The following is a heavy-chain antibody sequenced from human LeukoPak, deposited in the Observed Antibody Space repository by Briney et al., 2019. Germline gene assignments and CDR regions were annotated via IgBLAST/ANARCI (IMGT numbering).Heavy chain of an antibody. J-gene: IGHJ2*01. Sequence: ASVKVSCKASGYTFTRYGISWVRQAPGQGLEWMGWISAYNGNTNYAQKLQGRVTMTTDTSTSTAYMELRSLRSDDTAVYYCARRGYDSSGYVYFDLWGRGNLVTVSS. V-gene: IGHV1-18*01. CDR1: GYTFTRYG. CDR2: ISAYNGNT. D-gene: IGHD3-22*01. CDR3: ARRGYDSSGYVYFDL.